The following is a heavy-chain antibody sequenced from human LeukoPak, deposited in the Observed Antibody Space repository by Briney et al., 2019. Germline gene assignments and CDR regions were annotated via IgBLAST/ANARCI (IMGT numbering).Heavy chain of an antibody. CDR2: INPSSGVT. J-gene: IGHJ4*02. V-gene: IGHV1-2*02. D-gene: IGHD3-10*01. CDR1: GYTFTGYY. CDR3: ARDYYGSGRGLGY. Sequence: ASVKVSCKASGYTFTGYYIHWVRQTTGQGLEWMGWINPSSGVTNYTQHFQGRVSMTRDTSIRTAYMDLSSLRSEDTAVYYCARDYYGSGRGLGYWGQGTLVTVSS.